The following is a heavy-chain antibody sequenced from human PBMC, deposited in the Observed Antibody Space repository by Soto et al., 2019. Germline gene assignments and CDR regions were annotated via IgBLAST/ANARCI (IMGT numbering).Heavy chain of an antibody. CDR1: GGTFSSYA. CDR3: ASPSYYYDSSGRYYFDY. J-gene: IGHJ4*02. V-gene: IGHV1-69*13. Sequence: ASVKVSCKASGGTFSSYAISWVRQAPGQGLEWMGGIIPIFGTANYAQKFQGRVTITADESTSTAYMELSSLRSEDTAVYYCASPSYYYDSSGRYYFDYWGQGTLVTVSS. D-gene: IGHD3-22*01. CDR2: IIPIFGTA.